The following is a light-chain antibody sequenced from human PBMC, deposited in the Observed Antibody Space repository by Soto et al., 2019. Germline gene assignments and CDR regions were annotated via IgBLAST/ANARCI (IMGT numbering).Light chain of an antibody. Sequence: QSALTQPASVSGSPGQSITISCTGTSSDVGYYNSVSWYQRHPGKVPKLIIYDVSSRPSGVSNRFSGFKSGNTVSLTISGLQAEDEADYYCSSYPSSETHVLFGGGTQLTVL. J-gene: IGLJ2*01. CDR3: SSYPSSETHVL. CDR1: SSDVGYYNS. CDR2: DVS. V-gene: IGLV2-14*03.